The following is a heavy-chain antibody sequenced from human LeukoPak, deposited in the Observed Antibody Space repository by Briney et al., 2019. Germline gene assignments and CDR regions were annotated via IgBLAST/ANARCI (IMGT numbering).Heavy chain of an antibody. V-gene: IGHV3-15*01. CDR3: TPAVCGGDCYYDY. D-gene: IGHD2-21*02. Sequence: YPGGSLRLSCAASGFTFSNAWMSWVRQAPGKGLEWVGRIKSKTDGGTTDYAAPVKGRFTISRDDSKNTPYLQMNSLKTEGTAVYYCTPAVCGGDCYYDYWGQGTLVTVSS. CDR1: GFTFSNAW. J-gene: IGHJ4*02. CDR2: IKSKTDGGTT.